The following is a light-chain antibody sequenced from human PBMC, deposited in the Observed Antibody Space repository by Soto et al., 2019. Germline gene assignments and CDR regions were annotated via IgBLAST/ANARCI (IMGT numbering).Light chain of an antibody. CDR3: QQSSNWPPIT. V-gene: IGKV3-11*01. CDR1: QSVNTF. J-gene: IGKJ5*01. CDR2: DAS. Sequence: EIVLTQSPGTLSLRPVEIATLSGSSSQSVNTFLVWYQHRPGQAQRVLIYDASHRATGIPARFSGSGSGTDFTLTISSLEPEDAALYYCQQSSNWPPITCGKGTRREI.